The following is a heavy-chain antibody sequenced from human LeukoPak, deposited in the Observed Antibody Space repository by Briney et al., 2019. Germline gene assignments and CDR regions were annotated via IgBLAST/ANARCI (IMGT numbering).Heavy chain of an antibody. CDR2: IIPIFDTA. J-gene: IGHJ4*02. V-gene: IGHV1-69*01. Sequence: SVKVSCKASGGTFSSYAISWVRQAPGQGLEWMGGIIPIFDTANYAQKFQGRVTITADESTSTAYMELSSLRSEDTAVYYCASTIAVAGGPLPHYFDYWGQGTLVTVSS. D-gene: IGHD6-19*01. CDR3: ASTIAVAGGPLPHYFDY. CDR1: GGTFSSYA.